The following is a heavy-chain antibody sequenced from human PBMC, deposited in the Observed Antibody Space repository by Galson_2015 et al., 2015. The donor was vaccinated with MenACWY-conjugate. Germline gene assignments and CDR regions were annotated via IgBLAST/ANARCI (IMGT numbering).Heavy chain of an antibody. Sequence: ETLSLTCTVSGGSISSSSYYWGWIRQPPGKGLEWIGSIYYSGSTYYNPSLKSRVTISVDTSKNQFSLKLSSVTAADTAVYYCARETPYYDSSGYYFGDYFYYWGQGTLVTVSS. D-gene: IGHD3-22*01. V-gene: IGHV4-39*02. CDR3: ARETPYYDSSGYYFGDYFYY. CDR1: GGSISSSSYY. J-gene: IGHJ4*02. CDR2: IYYSGST.